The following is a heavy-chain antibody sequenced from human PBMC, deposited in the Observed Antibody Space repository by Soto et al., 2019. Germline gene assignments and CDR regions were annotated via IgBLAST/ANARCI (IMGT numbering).Heavy chain of an antibody. J-gene: IGHJ6*02. CDR2: IYWDDDK. CDR1: GLSLSTTGVG. Sequence: QITLKESGPTLVKPTQTLTLTCTFSGLSLSTTGVGVGWIRQPQGTALEWLALIYWDDDKRYSPSLKSRLTNTKDTSKNQVVLTMTNMDPVDTATYYCVQSRCGGDCLQSYSSHSYYGLDVWGQWTTVTVSS. CDR3: VQSRCGGDCLQSYSSHSYYGLDV. D-gene: IGHD2-21*02. V-gene: IGHV2-5*02.